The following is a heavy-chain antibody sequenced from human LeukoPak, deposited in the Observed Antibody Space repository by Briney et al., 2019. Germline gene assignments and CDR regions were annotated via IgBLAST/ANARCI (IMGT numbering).Heavy chain of an antibody. CDR3: ARGIQLWFLSDAFDI. D-gene: IGHD5-18*01. CDR1: GFIFSDYS. V-gene: IGHV3-21*06. Sequence: GGSLRLSCVASGFIFSDYSMDWVRQAPGKGLEWVSSISSSSAYIFYSDSVKGRFTISRDNAQSSLYLQMNSLRAEDTAVYYCARGIQLWFLSDAFDIWGQGTMVTVSS. CDR2: ISSSSAYI. J-gene: IGHJ3*02.